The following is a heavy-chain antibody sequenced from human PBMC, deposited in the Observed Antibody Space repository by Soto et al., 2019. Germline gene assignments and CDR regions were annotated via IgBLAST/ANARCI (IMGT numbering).Heavy chain of an antibody. J-gene: IGHJ4*02. V-gene: IGHV3-21*06. D-gene: IGHD2-2*01. CDR3: ARDEGHCSSTSCAYDC. Sequence: GGSLRLSCAASGLTFSAYTMNWVRQAPGKGLEWVSSITGSSRYIYYADSVNGRFTTSRDNAQNSLYLQLNSLRAEDTALYYCARDEGHCSSTSCAYDCWGQGTLVTVSS. CDR1: GLTFSAYT. CDR2: ITGSSRYI.